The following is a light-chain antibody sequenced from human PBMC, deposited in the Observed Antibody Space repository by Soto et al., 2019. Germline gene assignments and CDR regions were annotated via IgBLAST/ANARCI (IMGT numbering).Light chain of an antibody. J-gene: IGKJ2*01. CDR2: GAS. V-gene: IGKV1-39*01. CDR1: QSISSY. CDR3: QQSYSTPYT. Sequence: DVQMTQSPSSLSASVADRVTITCRASQSISSYLNWYQQKPGKAPKLLIYGASSLQSGVPSRFSGSGSGTDFTLTISSLQPEDFATYYCQQSYSTPYTFGQGTKLEIK.